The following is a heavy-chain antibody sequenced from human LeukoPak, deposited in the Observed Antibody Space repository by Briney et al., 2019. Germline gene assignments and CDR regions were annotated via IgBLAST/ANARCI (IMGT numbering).Heavy chain of an antibody. Sequence: ASVKVSCKASGYAFSVYYMHWVRQAPGQGLEWMGWINPNSGGTSYAQKFQGRVTMTRDTSISTAYMELSRLRSEDTAMYYCARGRRSWYYFDYWGQGTLVTVSS. D-gene: IGHD6-13*01. V-gene: IGHV1-2*02. CDR1: GYAFSVYY. CDR3: ARGRRSWYYFDY. J-gene: IGHJ4*02. CDR2: INPNSGGT.